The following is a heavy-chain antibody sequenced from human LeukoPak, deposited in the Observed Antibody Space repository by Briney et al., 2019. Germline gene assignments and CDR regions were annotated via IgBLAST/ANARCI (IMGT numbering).Heavy chain of an antibody. CDR1: GGSISSGGYY. V-gene: IGHV4-31*03. CDR3: ARESAYCSGGSCPFKI. J-gene: IGHJ3*02. Sequence: ASETLSLTCTASGGSISSGGYYWSWIRQHPGKGLEWIGYIYYSGSTYYNPSLKSRVTISVDTSKNQFSLKLSSVTAADTAVYYCARESAYCSGGSCPFKIWGQGTMVTASS. CDR2: IYYSGST. D-gene: IGHD2-15*01.